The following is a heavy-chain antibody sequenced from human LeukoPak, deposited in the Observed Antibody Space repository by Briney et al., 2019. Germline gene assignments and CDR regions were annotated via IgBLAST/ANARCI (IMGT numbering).Heavy chain of an antibody. Sequence: SETLSLTCTVSGGSIRSYYWSWIRQPPGKGLEWIGYIYYSGSTNYNPSLKSRVTISVDTSKNQFSLKLSSVTAADTAVYYCARGYYDILTGFRYWYFDLWGRGILVTVSS. CDR3: ARGYYDILTGFRYWYFDL. V-gene: IGHV4-59*01. CDR1: GGSIRSYY. CDR2: IYYSGST. J-gene: IGHJ2*01. D-gene: IGHD3-9*01.